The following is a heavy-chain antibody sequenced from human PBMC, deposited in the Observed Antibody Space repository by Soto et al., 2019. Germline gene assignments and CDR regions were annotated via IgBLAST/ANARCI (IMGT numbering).Heavy chain of an antibody. D-gene: IGHD6-6*01. CDR2: TYYRSKWYN. V-gene: IGHV6-1*01. CDR1: XDSVSSXSAA. CDR3: ARAGQQLVWGYXYYGMDV. J-gene: IGHJ6*02. Sequence: TLSLTCAISXDSVSSXSAAWNWIRQSPSRGLEWLGRTYYRSKWYNDYAVSVKSRITINPDTSKNQFSLQLNSVTPEDTAVYYCARAGQQLVWGYXYYGMDVWGQGTTVTVSS.